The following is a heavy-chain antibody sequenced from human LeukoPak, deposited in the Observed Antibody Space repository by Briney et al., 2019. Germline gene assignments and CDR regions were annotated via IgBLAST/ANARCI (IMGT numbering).Heavy chain of an antibody. D-gene: IGHD3-3*01. V-gene: IGHV3-21*04. Sequence: GGSLRLSCAASGFTFSSYSMNWVRQAPGKGLEWVSSISSSSSYIYYADSVKGRFTISRDNAKNSLYLQMNSLRAEDTAVYYCARGAILEWYTYYYYMDVWGKGTTVTVSS. J-gene: IGHJ6*03. CDR3: ARGAILEWYTYYYYMDV. CDR2: ISSSSSYI. CDR1: GFTFSSYS.